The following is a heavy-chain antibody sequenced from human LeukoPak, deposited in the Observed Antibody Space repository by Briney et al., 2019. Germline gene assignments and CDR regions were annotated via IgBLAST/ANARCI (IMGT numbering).Heavy chain of an antibody. CDR2: IIPIFGTA. D-gene: IGHD1-26*01. V-gene: IGHV1-69*05. Sequence: SVKVSCKASGGTFSSYAISWVRQAPGQGLEWMGRIIPIFGTANYAQKFQGRVTITTDESTSTAYMELSSLRSEDTAVYYCARVWLPPSGSLHRDAFDIWGQGTMVTVSS. CDR1: GGTFSSYA. CDR3: ARVWLPPSGSLHRDAFDI. J-gene: IGHJ3*02.